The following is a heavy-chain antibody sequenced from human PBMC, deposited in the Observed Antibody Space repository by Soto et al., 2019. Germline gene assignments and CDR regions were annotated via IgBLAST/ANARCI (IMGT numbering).Heavy chain of an antibody. J-gene: IGHJ6*02. CDR1: GFTFSSYW. D-gene: IGHD2-2*01. V-gene: IGHV3-7*03. CDR3: ARGYHCCSTSCYFYYYYYGMDV. CDR2: IKQDGSEK. Sequence: PGGSLRLSCAASGFTFSSYWMSWVRQAPGKGLEWVANIKQDGSEKYYVDSVKGRFTISRDNAKNSLYLQMNSLRAEDTAVYYCARGYHCCSTSCYFYYYYYGMDVWGQAPTVTVSS.